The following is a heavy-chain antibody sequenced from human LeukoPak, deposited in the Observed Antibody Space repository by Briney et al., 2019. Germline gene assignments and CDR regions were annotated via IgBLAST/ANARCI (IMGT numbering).Heavy chain of an antibody. D-gene: IGHD3-3*02. J-gene: IGHJ5*02. CDR1: GFTFSSYA. Sequence: GGSLRLSCAASGFTFSSYAMSWVRQAPGKGLEWVAAISGSGGSTYYADSVKGRFTISRDNSKNTLYLQMSSLRAEDTAVYYCAKVQDIFGVVNNWFDPWGQGTLVTVSS. V-gene: IGHV3-23*01. CDR3: AKVQDIFGVVNNWFDP. CDR2: ISGSGGST.